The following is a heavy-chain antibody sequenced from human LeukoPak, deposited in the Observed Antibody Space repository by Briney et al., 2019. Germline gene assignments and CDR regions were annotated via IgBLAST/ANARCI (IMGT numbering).Heavy chain of an antibody. CDR1: VFTFSVYG. J-gene: IGHJ4*02. D-gene: IGHD3-10*01. CDR3: ARASGPFDY. CDR2: IWNDGSNK. V-gene: IGHV3-33*01. Sequence: GRSLRLSCVACVFTFSVYGMHWVRQAPGKGLEWVGVIWNDGSNKYYADSVKGRFTISRDNSKNTLYLQMNSLRAEDTAVYSCARASGPFDYWGQGTLITVSS.